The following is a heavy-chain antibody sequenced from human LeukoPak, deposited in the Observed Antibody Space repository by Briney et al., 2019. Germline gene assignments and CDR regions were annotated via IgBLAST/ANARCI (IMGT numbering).Heavy chain of an antibody. V-gene: IGHV3-21*01. J-gene: IGHJ3*02. CDR2: ISSSSSYM. D-gene: IGHD3-22*01. CDR3: ARDIHYYDRSGSKAFDI. CDR1: GFTLSSYS. Sequence: RSGGSLRLSCAASGFTLSSYSMNWVRQAPGKGLEWVSSISSSSSYMYYADSVKGRFTISRDNAKNSLYLQMNSLRAEDTAVYYCARDIHYYDRSGSKAFDIWGQGTMVTVSS.